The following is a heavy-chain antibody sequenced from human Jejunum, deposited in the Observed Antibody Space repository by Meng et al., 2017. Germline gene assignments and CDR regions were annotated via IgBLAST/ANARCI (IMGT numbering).Heavy chain of an antibody. D-gene: IGHD5-24*01. Sequence: GESLKISCVISGFSVSDYYMSWVRQAPGKGLEWLSVIYYSGTTYYAASVEGRFTISRDTSKNTLYFQMNSLRAEDTAIYYCARGPPPDGSKPSYLDYWGQGTLVTVSS. CDR3: ARGPPPDGSKPSYLDY. V-gene: IGHV3-53*01. CDR2: IYYSGTT. J-gene: IGHJ4*01. CDR1: GFSVSDYY.